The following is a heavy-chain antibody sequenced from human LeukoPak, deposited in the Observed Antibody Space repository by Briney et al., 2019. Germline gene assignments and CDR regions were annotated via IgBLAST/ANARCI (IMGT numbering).Heavy chain of an antibody. CDR1: GYTFTSYG. Sequence: GASVKVSCKASGYTFTSYGISWVRQAPGQGLEWMGWISAYNGNTNYAQKLQGRVTMTTDTSTSTAYMELRSLRSDDTAVYYCARGGLVVGYSSSWYAINWFDPWGQGTLVTVSS. J-gene: IGHJ5*02. V-gene: IGHV1-18*01. D-gene: IGHD6-13*01. CDR2: ISAYNGNT. CDR3: ARGGLVVGYSSSWYAINWFDP.